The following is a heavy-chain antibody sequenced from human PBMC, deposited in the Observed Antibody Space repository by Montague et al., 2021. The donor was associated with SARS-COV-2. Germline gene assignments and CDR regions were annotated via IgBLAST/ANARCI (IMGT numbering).Heavy chain of an antibody. V-gene: IGHV4-39*07. J-gene: IGHJ4*02. Sequence: SETLSLTCTVSDGSITTASYYWGWIRQPPGKGLEWIGSIYYSGSTDKNPSLQSRVTLSVDTSENHFSLKLSSVTAADTAVYYCARERRCGWYWGQGTLVTGSS. CDR2: IYYSGST. D-gene: IGHD6-19*01. CDR1: DGSITTASYY. CDR3: ARERRCGWY.